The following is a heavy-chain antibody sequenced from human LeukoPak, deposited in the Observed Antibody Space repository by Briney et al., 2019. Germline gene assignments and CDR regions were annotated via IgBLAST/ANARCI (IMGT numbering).Heavy chain of an antibody. Sequence: GGSLRLSCAASGFTFSSHAMSWVRQAPGKGLEWVSGISGSGGSTYYADSVKGRFTISRDKSKNTLYLQMNGLRAEDTAVYYCAKDQSTSYYYDTSGAKGPFDYWGQGTPVTVSS. CDR1: GFTFSSHA. D-gene: IGHD3-22*01. J-gene: IGHJ4*02. CDR3: AKDQSTSYYYDTSGAKGPFDY. CDR2: ISGSGGST. V-gene: IGHV3-23*01.